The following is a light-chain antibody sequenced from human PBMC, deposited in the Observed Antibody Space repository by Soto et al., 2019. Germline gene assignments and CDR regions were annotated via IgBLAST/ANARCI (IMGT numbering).Light chain of an antibody. Sequence: EIVLTQSPGTLSLSPGERATLSCRASQSVTSSFLAWYQQKPGQAPRLLIYGASSRATGIPDRFSGSGSGTDFTLSISRVEGVDFAVYYCQQYGSSRDTFGQGTRVEVK. V-gene: IGKV3-20*01. CDR3: QQYGSSRDT. CDR1: QSVTSSF. CDR2: GAS. J-gene: IGKJ1*01.